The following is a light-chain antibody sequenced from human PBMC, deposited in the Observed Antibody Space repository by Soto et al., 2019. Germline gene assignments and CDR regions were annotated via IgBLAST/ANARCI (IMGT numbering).Light chain of an antibody. CDR3: LQDYTYPWT. Sequence: IQMTHSPSSLSASVGDRVTITCRASQGISNELGWYQQRPGKAPKVLIYGASNLQSGVPSRFSRSASGTDFTLTISSLQPEDFATYYCLQDYTYPWTFGQGTKVDIK. J-gene: IGKJ1*01. CDR1: QGISNE. V-gene: IGKV1-6*01. CDR2: GAS.